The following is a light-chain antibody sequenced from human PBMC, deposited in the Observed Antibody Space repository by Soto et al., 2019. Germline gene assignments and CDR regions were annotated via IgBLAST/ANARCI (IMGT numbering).Light chain of an antibody. CDR1: QSISSS. CDR2: AAS. V-gene: IGKV1-39*01. CDR3: QQSYSSPLT. Sequence: DIQMTQSPSSLSASVGDRVTITCRASQSISSSLNWYQQKPGKAPKVLIYAASSLQSGVPSRFSGSGSGTDFTLTISSLQPEDCATYYCQQSYSSPLTFGGGTKVEIK. J-gene: IGKJ4*01.